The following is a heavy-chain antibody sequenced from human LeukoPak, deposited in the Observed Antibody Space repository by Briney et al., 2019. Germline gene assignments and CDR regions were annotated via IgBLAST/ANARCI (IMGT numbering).Heavy chain of an antibody. CDR2: IYPGDSDT. Sequence: GESLKISCKGSGYSFTNYWIGWVRQMPGKGLEWIGIIYPGDSDTRYSPSFQGQVTISADKSISTAYLQWSSLKASDTAMYYCARQACSSTSCSYYFDYWGQGTLVTVSS. CDR3: ARQACSSTSCSYYFDY. CDR1: GYSFTNYW. V-gene: IGHV5-51*01. J-gene: IGHJ4*02. D-gene: IGHD2-2*01.